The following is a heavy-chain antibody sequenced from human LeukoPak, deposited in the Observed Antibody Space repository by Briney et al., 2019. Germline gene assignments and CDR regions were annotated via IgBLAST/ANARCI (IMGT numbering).Heavy chain of an antibody. CDR3: ARHSSSWYSRGFDY. D-gene: IGHD6-13*01. CDR2: TYYRSKWYN. V-gene: IGHV6-1*01. CDR1: GDSVSSNSAA. Sequence: SQTLSHTCAISGDSVSSNSAAWNWIRQSPSRGLEWLGRTYYRSKWYNDYAVSVKSRITINPDTSKNQFSLQLNSVTPEDTAVYYCARHSSSWYSRGFDYWGQGTLVTVSS. J-gene: IGHJ4*02.